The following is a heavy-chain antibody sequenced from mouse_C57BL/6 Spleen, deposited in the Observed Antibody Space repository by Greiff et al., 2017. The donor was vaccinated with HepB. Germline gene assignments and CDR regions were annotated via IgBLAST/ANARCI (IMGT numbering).Heavy chain of an antibody. Sequence: QVQLKQPGAELVRPGTSVKLSCKASGYTFTSYWMHWVKQRPGQGLEWIGVIDPSDSYTNYNQKFKGKATLTVDTSSSTAYMQLSSLTSEDSAVYYCARRESWGQGTTLTVSS. CDR2: IDPSDSYT. V-gene: IGHV1-59*01. J-gene: IGHJ2*01. CDR3: ARRES. CDR1: GYTFTSYW.